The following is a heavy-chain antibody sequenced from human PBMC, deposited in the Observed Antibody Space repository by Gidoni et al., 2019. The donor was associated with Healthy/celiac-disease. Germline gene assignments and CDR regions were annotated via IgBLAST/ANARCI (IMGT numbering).Heavy chain of an antibody. D-gene: IGHD3-3*01. CDR2: INHSGST. J-gene: IGHJ4*02. V-gene: IGHV4-34*01. CDR1: GGSFSGYY. CDR3: ARGPGVGYYFDY. Sequence: QVRLQQWGAGLLKHSETLSLTCAVYGGSFSGYYWSWIRQPPGKGQEWIVEINHSGSTNYNPSLKGRVTISVDTSKNQFSLKLISVTAADTAVYYCARGPGVGYYFDYWGQGTLVTVSS.